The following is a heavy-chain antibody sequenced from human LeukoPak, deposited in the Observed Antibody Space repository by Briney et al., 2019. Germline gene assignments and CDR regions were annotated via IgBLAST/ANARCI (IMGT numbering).Heavy chain of an antibody. CDR3: ARREYSSSWTDY. Sequence: ASVKVSCKASGYTFTSYYMHWVRQAPGQGLEWMGVINPSGGSTSYAQKFQGRVTITADKSTSTAYMELSSLRSEDTAVYYCARREYSSSWTDYWGQGTLVTVSS. V-gene: IGHV1-46*01. J-gene: IGHJ4*02. CDR1: GYTFTSYY. D-gene: IGHD6-13*01. CDR2: INPSGGST.